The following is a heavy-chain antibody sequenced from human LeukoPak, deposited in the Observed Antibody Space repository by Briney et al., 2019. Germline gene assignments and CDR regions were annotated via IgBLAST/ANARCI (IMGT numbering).Heavy chain of an antibody. CDR3: ARESYYYDSSDYYSLDY. CDR2: ISSSSSYI. J-gene: IGHJ4*02. D-gene: IGHD3-22*01. CDR1: GFTLSSYS. Sequence: GGSLRLSCAASGFTLSSYSMNWVRQAPGKGLEWVSSISSSSSYIYYADSVKGRFTISRDNAKNSLYLQMNSLRAEDTAVYYCARESYYYDSSDYYSLDYWGQGTLVTVSS. V-gene: IGHV3-21*01.